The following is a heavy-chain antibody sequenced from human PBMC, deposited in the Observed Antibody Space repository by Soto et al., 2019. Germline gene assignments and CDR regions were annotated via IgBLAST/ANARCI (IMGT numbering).Heavy chain of an antibody. CDR2: IIPVFGSA. CDR1: GGTFSRYF. Sequence: QVQLVQSGAEVKKAGSSVKVSCKVSGGTFSRYFINWVRQSHGQGLEWVGGIIPVFGSASFAEKFQGRVTSTADESTSTAYMELSRLRSDDTAVYYCARETPAAAAVDFVYGLDFWGQGTTVTVPS. D-gene: IGHD6-13*01. CDR3: ARETPAAAAVDFVYGLDF. J-gene: IGHJ6*02. V-gene: IGHV1-69*01.